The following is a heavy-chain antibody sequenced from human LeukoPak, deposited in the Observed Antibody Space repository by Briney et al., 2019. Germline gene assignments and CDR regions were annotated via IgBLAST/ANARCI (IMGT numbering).Heavy chain of an antibody. Sequence: SVTVSCKASGGTFSSYAISWVRQAPGQALKWLGRIIPIFGTASYDQKFQGRVTITTDESTSTAYMELSSLRSEDTAVYYCARGGQLLHYYYYYMDVWGKGTTVTVSS. CDR2: IIPIFGTA. V-gene: IGHV1-69*05. CDR1: GGTFSSYA. D-gene: IGHD2-2*01. CDR3: ARGGQLLHYYYYYMDV. J-gene: IGHJ6*03.